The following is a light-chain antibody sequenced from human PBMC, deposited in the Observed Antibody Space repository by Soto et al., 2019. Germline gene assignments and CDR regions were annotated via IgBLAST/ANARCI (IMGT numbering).Light chain of an antibody. J-gene: IGKJ2*01. Sequence: EIVLTQSPGTLSLSPGERATLSCRASQSVSSYLAWYQQKPGQAPRLLMYGASHRATGIPDRFSGTGSGTDFTLTIIRLEPEDFAVYYFQQYGSSPYTFGLGTKVDIK. V-gene: IGKV3-20*01. CDR2: GAS. CDR1: QSVSSY. CDR3: QQYGSSPYT.